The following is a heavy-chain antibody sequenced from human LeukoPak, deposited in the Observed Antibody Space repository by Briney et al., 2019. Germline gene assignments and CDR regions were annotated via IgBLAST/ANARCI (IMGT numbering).Heavy chain of an antibody. CDR1: GFTVSSNY. V-gene: IGHV3-53*01. J-gene: IGHJ4*02. Sequence: GGSLRLSCAASGFTVSSNYMSWVRQAPGKGLEWVSVIYSGGSTYYADSVKGRFTISRDNSKNTLYLQMNSLRAEDTAVYYCAQNRLNSGGYPSFEYWGQGTLVTVSS. D-gene: IGHD3-22*01. CDR2: IYSGGST. CDR3: AQNRLNSGGYPSFEY.